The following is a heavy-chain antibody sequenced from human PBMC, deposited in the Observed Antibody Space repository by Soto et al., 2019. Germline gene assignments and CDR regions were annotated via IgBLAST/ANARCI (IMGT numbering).Heavy chain of an antibody. CDR3: AKGQSSGLYYFDY. CDR2: ISGSGGGT. J-gene: IGHJ4*02. V-gene: IGHV3-23*01. CDR1: GFTFSSYA. D-gene: IGHD6-19*01. Sequence: VGSLRLSCAASGFTFSSYAMSWVRQAPGKGLEWVSAISGSGGGTYYADSVKGRFTISRDNSKNTLYLQMSSLRAEDTAVYYCAKGQSSGLYYFDYWGQGTLVTVSS.